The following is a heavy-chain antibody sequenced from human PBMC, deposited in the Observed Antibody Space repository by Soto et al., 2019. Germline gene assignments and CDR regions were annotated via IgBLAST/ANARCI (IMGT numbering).Heavy chain of an antibody. D-gene: IGHD6-25*01. Sequence: GGSLGLSCAASGFTFGRYALSWVRQAPGKGLEWVSGISSNVVTTYYADSVKGRFTISRDNAKNTLYLQMNSLRAEDTAVYYCARESSGPDDAFDIWGQGTMVSVSS. J-gene: IGHJ3*02. CDR1: GFTFGRYA. CDR2: ISSNVVTT. V-gene: IGHV3-23*01. CDR3: ARESSGPDDAFDI.